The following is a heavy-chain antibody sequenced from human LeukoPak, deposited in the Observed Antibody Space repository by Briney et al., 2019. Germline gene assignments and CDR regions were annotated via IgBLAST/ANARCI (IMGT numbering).Heavy chain of an antibody. Sequence: ASETLSLTCTVSGGSISSYYWSWIRQPPGKGLEWIGYIYYSGSTNYNPSLKSRVTISVDTSKNQFSLKLSSVTAADTAVYYCARGGEQPTNWGQGTLVTVSS. V-gene: IGHV4-59*01. CDR1: GGSISSYY. J-gene: IGHJ4*02. CDR2: IYYSGST. D-gene: IGHD1/OR15-1a*01. CDR3: ARGGEQPTN.